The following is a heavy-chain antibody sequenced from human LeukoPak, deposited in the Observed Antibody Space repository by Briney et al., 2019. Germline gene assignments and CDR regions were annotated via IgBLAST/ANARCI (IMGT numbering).Heavy chain of an antibody. CDR3: ARFPSGYFDY. J-gene: IGHJ4*02. CDR2: IYYSGST. V-gene: IGHV4-59*01. CDR1: GGSFSGYY. Sequence: SETLSLTCVVYGGSFSGYYWSWIRQPPGKGLEWIGYIYYSGSTNYNPSLKSRVTISVDTSKNQFSLKLSSVTAADTAVYYCARFPSGYFDYWGQGTLVTVSS. D-gene: IGHD3-3*01.